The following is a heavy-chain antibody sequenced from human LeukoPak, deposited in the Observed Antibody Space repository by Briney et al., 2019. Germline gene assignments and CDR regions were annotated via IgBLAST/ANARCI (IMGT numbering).Heavy chain of an antibody. V-gene: IGHV3-30*02. J-gene: IGHJ6*02. CDR1: GFTFSSYG. CDR3: ARDILTGSVYYYYYYGMDV. Sequence: PGGSLRLSCAASGFTFSSYGMHWVRQAPGKGLEWVAFIRYDGSNKYYADSVKGRFTISRDNSKNTLYLQMNSLRAEDTAVYYCARDILTGSVYYYYYYGMDVWGQGTTVTVSS. CDR2: IRYDGSNK. D-gene: IGHD3-9*01.